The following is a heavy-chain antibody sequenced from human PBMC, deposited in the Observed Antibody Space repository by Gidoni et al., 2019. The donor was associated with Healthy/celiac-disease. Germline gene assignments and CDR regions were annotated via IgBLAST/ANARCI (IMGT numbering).Heavy chain of an antibody. V-gene: IGHV1-69*01. J-gene: IGHJ3*02. Sequence: QVQLVQSGAEVKKPGSSVKVSCKASGGPFSSYAISWVRQAPGQGLEWMGGIIPIFGTANYAQKFQGRVTITADESTSTAYMELSSLRSEDTAVYYCARASYYYDSSGSLGAFDIWGQGTMVTVSS. D-gene: IGHD3-22*01. CDR3: ARASYYYDSSGSLGAFDI. CDR2: IIPIFGTA. CDR1: GGPFSSYA.